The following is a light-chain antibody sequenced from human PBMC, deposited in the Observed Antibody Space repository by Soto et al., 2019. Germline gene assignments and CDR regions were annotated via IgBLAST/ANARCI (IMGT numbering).Light chain of an antibody. CDR3: QQYGSSPPQT. V-gene: IGKV3-20*01. CDR2: GAS. CDR1: QSVSSSY. J-gene: IGKJ1*01. Sequence: EIVLTQSPGTLSLSPGERATLSCRASQSVSSSYLAWYQQKPGQAPRLLIYGASSRATGIPGRFSGSGSVTDFSLTISRLEPEDFAVYYCQQYGSSPPQTFGQGTKVEIK.